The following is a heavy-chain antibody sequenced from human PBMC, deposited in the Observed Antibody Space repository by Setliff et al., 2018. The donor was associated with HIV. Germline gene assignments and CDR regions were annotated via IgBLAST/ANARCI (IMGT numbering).Heavy chain of an antibody. D-gene: IGHD6-19*01. CDR2: FIAVLGIA. CDR3: ARAHSSGWYYFDF. V-gene: IGHV1-69*10. CDR1: GDTFSNYA. Sequence: SVKVSCKAFGDTFSNYAISWVRQAPGQGLERMGGFIAVLGIATYAQKFQGRLTITADESTSTIYMEVSSLRSEDTAVYYCARAHSSGWYYFDFWGQGTLVTVSS. J-gene: IGHJ4*02.